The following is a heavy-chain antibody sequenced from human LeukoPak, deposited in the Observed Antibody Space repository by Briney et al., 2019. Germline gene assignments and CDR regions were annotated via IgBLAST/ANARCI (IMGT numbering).Heavy chain of an antibody. CDR3: ASGEGFDP. CDR2: IIPIFGTV. CDR1: GYTFTSYG. V-gene: IGHV1-69*05. J-gene: IGHJ5*02. D-gene: IGHD3-3*01. Sequence: SVKVSCKASGYTFTSYGISWVRQAPGQGLEWMGGIIPIFGTVNYAQKFQGRVTITTDESTSTAYMELSSLRSEDTAVYYCASGEGFDPWGQGTLVTVSS.